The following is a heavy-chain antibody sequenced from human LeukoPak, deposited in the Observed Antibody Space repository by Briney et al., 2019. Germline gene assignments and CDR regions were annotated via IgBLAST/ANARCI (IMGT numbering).Heavy chain of an antibody. V-gene: IGHV1-69*04. CDR2: IILILGIA. CDR3: AIDPLAAADTREFDY. CDR1: GGTFSSYT. D-gene: IGHD6-13*01. J-gene: IGHJ4*02. Sequence: ASVKVSCKASGGTFSSYTISWVRQAPGQGLEWMGRIILILGIANYAQKFQGRVTITADKSTSRAYMELSSLISEDTAVYYCAIDPLAAADTREFDYWGQGTLVTVSS.